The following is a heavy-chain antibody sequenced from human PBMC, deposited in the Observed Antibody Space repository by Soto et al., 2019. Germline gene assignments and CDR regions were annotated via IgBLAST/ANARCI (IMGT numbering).Heavy chain of an antibody. CDR1: GFTFSNYD. CDR2: ISYDGTNK. Sequence: GGSLRLSCAASGFTFSNYDMDWVRQAPGKGLDWVAVISYDGTNKYYADSVKGRFTISRDNSKKTVYLQMNSLRAEDTAVYYCARDRGYSYGDYYYGLDVWGQGITVTV. CDR3: ARDRGYSYGDYYYGLDV. D-gene: IGHD5-18*01. V-gene: IGHV3-30*03. J-gene: IGHJ6*02.